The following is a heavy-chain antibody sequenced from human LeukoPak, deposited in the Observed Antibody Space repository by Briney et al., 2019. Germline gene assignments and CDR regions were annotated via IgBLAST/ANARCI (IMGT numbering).Heavy chain of an antibody. CDR3: ARGSGSYYRWFDP. D-gene: IGHD1-26*01. J-gene: IGHJ5*02. CDR1: GYTFTGYY. Sequence: ASVKVSCXASGYTFTGYYMHWVRQAPGQGLGWMGRINPNSGGTNYAQKFQGRVTMTRDTSISTAYMELSRLRSDDTAVYYCARGSGSYYRWFDPWGQGTLVTVSS. V-gene: IGHV1-2*06. CDR2: INPNSGGT.